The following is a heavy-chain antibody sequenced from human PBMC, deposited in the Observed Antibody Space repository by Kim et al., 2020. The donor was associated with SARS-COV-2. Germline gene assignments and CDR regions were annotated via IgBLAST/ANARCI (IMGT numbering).Heavy chain of an antibody. V-gene: IGHV3-21*01. CDR1: GFTFSSYS. Sequence: GGSLRLSCAASGFTFSSYSMNWVRQAPGKGLEWVSSISSSSSYIYYADSVKGRFTISRDNAKNSLYLQMNSLRAEDTAVYYCARDLITMVRGANYYGMDFWGQGTTVTVSS. D-gene: IGHD3-10*01. CDR3: ARDLITMVRGANYYGMDF. CDR2: ISSSSSYI. J-gene: IGHJ6*02.